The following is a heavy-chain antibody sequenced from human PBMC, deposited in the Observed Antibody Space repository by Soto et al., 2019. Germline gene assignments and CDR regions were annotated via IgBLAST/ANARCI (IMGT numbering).Heavy chain of an antibody. Sequence: ASVKVSCKASGYIFVNYGIAWVRQAPRQGLEWMGWISPYTGNTHSASKVQGRLTMTTDTSTSTAYMDLGSLTSDDTAVYYCVMFVNDATPTPHYVRGQRTTLPISS. CDR1: GYIFVNYG. V-gene: IGHV1-18*01. CDR3: VMFVNDATPTPHYV. J-gene: IGHJ6*02. CDR2: ISPYTGNT. D-gene: IGHD3-16*01.